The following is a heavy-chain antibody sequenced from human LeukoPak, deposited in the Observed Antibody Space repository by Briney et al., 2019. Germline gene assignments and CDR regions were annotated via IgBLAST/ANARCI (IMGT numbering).Heavy chain of an antibody. CDR3: ARGRRDNWFDP. CDR1: GGSISSYY. V-gene: IGHV4-4*07. Sequence: PSETLSLTCTASGGSISSYYWSWIRQPAGKGLEWIGRIYTSGSTNYNPSLKSRVTISVDTSKNQFSLKLSSVTAADTAVYYCARGRRDNWFDPWGQGTLVTVSS. CDR2: IYTSGST. J-gene: IGHJ5*02.